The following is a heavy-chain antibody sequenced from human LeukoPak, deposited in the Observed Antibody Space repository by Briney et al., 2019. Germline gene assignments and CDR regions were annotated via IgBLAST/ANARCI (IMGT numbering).Heavy chain of an antibody. Sequence: GGSLRLSCAASGFMFSSNWMSWVRQAPGKGLEWVANIKQDGSEKYYVDSVKGRFTISRDNAKNSLYLQMNSLRAEDTAVYYCARRGSFDYWGQGTLVTVSS. CDR3: ARRGSFDY. CDR2: IKQDGSEK. V-gene: IGHV3-7*01. J-gene: IGHJ4*02. CDR1: GFMFSSNW. D-gene: IGHD3-16*01.